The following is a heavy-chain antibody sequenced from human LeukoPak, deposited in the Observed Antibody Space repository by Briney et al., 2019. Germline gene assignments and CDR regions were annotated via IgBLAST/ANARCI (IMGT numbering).Heavy chain of an antibody. CDR2: ISSSSGTI. D-gene: IGHD2-2*02. Sequence: GGSLRLSCAASGFTFSSYSMNWVRQAPGKGLEWVSYISSSSGTIYYADSVKGRFTISRDNAKNSLYLQMNSLRAEDTAVYYCARDSPAAIDYWGQGTLVTVSS. CDR1: GFTFSSYS. CDR3: ARDSPAAIDY. V-gene: IGHV3-48*01. J-gene: IGHJ4*02.